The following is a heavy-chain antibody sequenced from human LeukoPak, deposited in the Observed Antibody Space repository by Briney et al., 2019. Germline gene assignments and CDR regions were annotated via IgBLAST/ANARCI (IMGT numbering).Heavy chain of an antibody. J-gene: IGHJ4*02. D-gene: IGHD6-19*01. CDR3: AKVRGTYSSGYFFDY. CDR2: KSWNSGYI. V-gene: IGHV3-9*01. Sequence: GRSLRLSRAASGFTLDIYAMHGVPEAPGKGLEWLSIKSWNSGYIGYADSVKGRFTISRDNAKKSLDLQMNSLRAEDTAFYYCAKVRGTYSSGYFFDYWGQGTLVTVSS. CDR1: GFTLDIYA.